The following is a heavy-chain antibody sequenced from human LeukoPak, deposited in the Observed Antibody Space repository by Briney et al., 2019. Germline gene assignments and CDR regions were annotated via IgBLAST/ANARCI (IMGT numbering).Heavy chain of an antibody. CDR3: ARDYYYGMDV. Sequence: GGSLRLSCAASGFAFSTYWMHWVRQAPGKGLEWVSRINPDGITTTYADSVKGRFTISRDNAKNTLFLQMNSLRAEDTAVYYCARDYYYGMDVWAKGPRSPSP. CDR2: INPDGITT. V-gene: IGHV3-74*01. CDR1: GFAFSTYW. J-gene: IGHJ6*02.